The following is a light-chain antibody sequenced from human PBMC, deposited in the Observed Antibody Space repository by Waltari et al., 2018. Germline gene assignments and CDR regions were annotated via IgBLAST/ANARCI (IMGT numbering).Light chain of an antibody. CDR3: QSYDSSIYVV. CDR2: EDN. Sequence: NFMLTQPHSVSDSPGKTVTISCTRSSGSIASNHVQWYQQRPGSAPTTVIYEDNQRPSGVPDRFSGSIDSSSNSASLTISGLKTEDEADYYCQSYDSSIYVVFGGGTKLTVL. V-gene: IGLV6-57*03. CDR1: SGSIASNH. J-gene: IGLJ2*01.